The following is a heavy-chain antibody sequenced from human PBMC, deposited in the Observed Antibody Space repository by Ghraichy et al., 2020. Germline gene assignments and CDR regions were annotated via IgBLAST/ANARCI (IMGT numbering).Heavy chain of an antibody. J-gene: IGHJ6*02. V-gene: IGHV3-30*18. CDR2: ISYDGSNK. D-gene: IGHD3-22*01. CDR3: AKERDTSGYYSFRGDYYGMDV. CDR1: GFTFSKYG. Sequence: GESLNISCAVSGFTFSKYGMHWVRQAPGKGLEWVAVISYDGSNKYYADSGRFTISRDNSKNTLYLQMNFLRTEDTAVYYCAKERDTSGYYSFRGDYYGMDVWGQGTTVTVSS.